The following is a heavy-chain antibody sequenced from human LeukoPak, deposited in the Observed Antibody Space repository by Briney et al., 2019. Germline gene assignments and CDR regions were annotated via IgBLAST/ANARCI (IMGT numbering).Heavy chain of an antibody. Sequence: PAGGTLRLSCAASGFSFSSYGMSWVRQAPGKGLEWVSVISGSGGNTYYADSVKGRFTISRDNSKNTLSLQMKSLRDEDTAVYYCAKARIAVAGIDAFGFWGQGTMVAVSS. D-gene: IGHD6-19*01. CDR3: AKARIAVAGIDAFGF. CDR2: ISGSGGNT. V-gene: IGHV3-23*01. J-gene: IGHJ3*01. CDR1: GFSFSSYG.